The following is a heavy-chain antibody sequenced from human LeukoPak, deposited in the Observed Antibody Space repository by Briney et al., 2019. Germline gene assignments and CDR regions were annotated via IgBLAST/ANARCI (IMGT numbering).Heavy chain of an antibody. CDR1: GFTFSGSA. J-gene: IGHJ4*02. D-gene: IGHD2-2*02. V-gene: IGHV3-73*01. CDR3: ARQSGAAIPFVY. CDR2: IKSKGNSHAT. Sequence: PGGSLKLSCEASGFTFSGSAMHWVRQASGKGLEWLGHIKSKGNSHATAYAASLKGRFTISREDSNNPAYLQSNNLETEDTAMYYCARQSGAAIPFVYWGQGTLVTVSS.